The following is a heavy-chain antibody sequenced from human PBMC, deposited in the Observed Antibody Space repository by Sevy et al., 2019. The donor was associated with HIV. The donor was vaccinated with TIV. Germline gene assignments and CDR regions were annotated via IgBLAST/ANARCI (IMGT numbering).Heavy chain of an antibody. CDR1: GFSVSSNY. J-gene: IGHJ4*02. CDR2: IYSSGRT. D-gene: IGHD3-22*01. CDR3: TRVHSGGYPFDY. Sequence: GGSLRLSCAASGFSVSSNYMSWVRQAPGKGLEWVSLIYSSGRTYYGDSVKGRFTTSRDDSKNTLYLQMNSVRAEDTALYYCTRVHSGGYPFDYWGQGSLVTVS. V-gene: IGHV3-53*01.